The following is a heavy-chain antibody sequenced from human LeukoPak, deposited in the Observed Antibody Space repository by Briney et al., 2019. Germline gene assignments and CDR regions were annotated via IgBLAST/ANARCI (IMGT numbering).Heavy chain of an antibody. Sequence: SETLSLTCTVSGGSISSTSHYWGWVRQPPGKGLEWIVCIYYSGSTYYNPSLKSRVTISVDTSKNQFSLRLSSVTAADMAVYFCARLGYSVSWTDCWGQGTLVTVSS. V-gene: IGHV4-39*01. CDR2: IYYSGST. CDR1: GGSISSTSHY. CDR3: ARLGYSVSWTDC. J-gene: IGHJ4*02. D-gene: IGHD6-13*01.